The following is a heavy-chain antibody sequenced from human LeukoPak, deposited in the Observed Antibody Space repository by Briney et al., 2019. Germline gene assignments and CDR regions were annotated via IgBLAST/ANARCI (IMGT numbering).Heavy chain of an antibody. V-gene: IGHV1-18*04. CDR3: ARDWPTVKADF. D-gene: IGHD1-26*01. J-gene: IGHJ1*01. CDR1: GYKFLSRG. CDR2: IRADNGDT. Sequence: EASVRVSCKTSGYKFLSRGIIWVRQAPGQGLEWLGWIRADNGDTRFAQKFQGRFTMTTDTSTSTAHMELRSLRSDDTAVYYCARDWPTVKADFWGQGTLVTVSS.